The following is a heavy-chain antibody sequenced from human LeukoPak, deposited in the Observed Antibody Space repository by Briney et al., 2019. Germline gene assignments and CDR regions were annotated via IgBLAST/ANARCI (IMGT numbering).Heavy chain of an antibody. CDR1: GGTFNNSA. CDR3: AREYYDFWSGYYWYYYYMDV. D-gene: IGHD3-3*01. J-gene: IGHJ6*03. V-gene: IGHV1-18*01. CDR2: ISAYNGNT. Sequence: ASVKVSCKTSGGTFNNSAISWVRQAPGQGLEWMGWISAYNGNTNYAQKLQGRVTMTTDTSTSTAYMELRSLRSDDTAVYYCAREYYDFWSGYYWYYYYMDVWGKGTTVTVSS.